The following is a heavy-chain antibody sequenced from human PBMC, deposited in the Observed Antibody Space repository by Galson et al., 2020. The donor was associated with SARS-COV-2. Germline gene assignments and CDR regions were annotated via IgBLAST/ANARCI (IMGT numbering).Heavy chain of an antibody. CDR1: GFTFSSYW. CDR3: ARGDFSDTSGYFSDAFDI. CDR2: IKPDGSEK. V-gene: IGHV3-7*01. D-gene: IGHD3-22*01. J-gene: IGHJ3*02. Sequence: GESLKISCAASGFTFSSYWMSWVRQAPGKGLEWVANIKPDGSEKYCVDSVKGRFTISRDNAKNSLYLQMNSLRAEDTAVYYCARGDFSDTSGYFSDAFDIWGQGAMVTVSS.